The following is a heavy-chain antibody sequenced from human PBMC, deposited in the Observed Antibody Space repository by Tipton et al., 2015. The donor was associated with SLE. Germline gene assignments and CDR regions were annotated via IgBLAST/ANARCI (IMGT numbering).Heavy chain of an antibody. Sequence: LRLSCAVYGGSFSGYYWSWIRQPPGKGLEWIGEIKHSGSTNYNPSLKSRVTISVDTSKNQFSLKLSSVTAADTAVYYCFLRYFDWLFSDAFDIWGQGTMVTVSS. CDR2: IKHSGST. V-gene: IGHV4-34*01. CDR1: GGSFSGYY. J-gene: IGHJ3*02. CDR3: FLRYFDWLFSDAFDI. D-gene: IGHD3-9*01.